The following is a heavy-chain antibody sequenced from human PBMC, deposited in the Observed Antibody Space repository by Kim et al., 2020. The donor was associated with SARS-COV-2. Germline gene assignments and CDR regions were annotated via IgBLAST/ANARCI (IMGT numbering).Heavy chain of an antibody. CDR2: ISNDGSNK. CDR1: GFTFSSYG. D-gene: IGHD1-26*01. CDR3: AREGGGSLVGETGFDH. J-gene: IGHJ4*02. Sequence: GGSLRLSCAASGFTFSSYGMHWVRQAPGKGLEWVALISNDGSNKHYADSVKGRFTISRDNSKNTLFLQMNSLRAEDTAIYYCAREGGGSLVGETGFDHWGQGALVSVSS. V-gene: IGHV3-30*03.